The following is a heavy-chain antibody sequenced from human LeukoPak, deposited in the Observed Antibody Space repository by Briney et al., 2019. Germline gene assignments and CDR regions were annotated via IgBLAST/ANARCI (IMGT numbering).Heavy chain of an antibody. J-gene: IGHJ4*02. CDR3: ARGRHYGSGFFFDY. CDR1: AYTFTDYY. V-gene: IGHV1-2*02. D-gene: IGHD3-10*01. CDR2: INPNSGDT. Sequence: ASVKVSCKASAYTFTDYYIHWVRQAPGQGLDWMGWINPNSGDTHYAQKFRGRVTLTRDTSISTAYMHLSRLRSDDTAVYYCARGRHYGSGFFFDYWGQGTLVTVSS.